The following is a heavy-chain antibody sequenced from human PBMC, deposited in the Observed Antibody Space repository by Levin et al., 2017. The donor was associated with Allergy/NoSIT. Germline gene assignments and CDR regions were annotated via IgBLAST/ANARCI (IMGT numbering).Heavy chain of an antibody. CDR1: GGSISSTNYY. V-gene: IGHV4-39*01. Sequence: SQTLSLTCAVSGGSISSTNYYWGWIRQSPGKGLEWIGSIFHGGSTYYNPSLKSRVSMSADTSKNQFSLKLSSVTAADTAVYYCARHRGSGSPYYGMDVWGQGTTVTVSS. D-gene: IGHD3-10*01. CDR3: ARHRGSGSPYYGMDV. J-gene: IGHJ6*02. CDR2: IFHGGST.